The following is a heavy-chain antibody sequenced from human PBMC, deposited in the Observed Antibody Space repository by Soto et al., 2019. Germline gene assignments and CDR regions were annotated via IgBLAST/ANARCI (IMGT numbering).Heavy chain of an antibody. CDR2: VRDTGST. Sequence: QVQLQESGPGQVKPSETLSLTCTVSGGSMNIYYWTWLRQPPGKGLEWIGYVRDTGSTNYNPSLKIRVTISIDTSKKQFSLSLNSVTAADTAVYFCARYSPAKKTYDSNPGWFDPWGQGTLVAVSS. V-gene: IGHV4-59*01. D-gene: IGHD3-22*01. CDR1: GGSMNIYY. J-gene: IGHJ5*02. CDR3: ARYSPAKKTYDSNPGWFDP.